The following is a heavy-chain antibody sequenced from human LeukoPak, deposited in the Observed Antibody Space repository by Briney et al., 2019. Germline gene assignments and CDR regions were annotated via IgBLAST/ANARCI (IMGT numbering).Heavy chain of an antibody. V-gene: IGHV3-74*01. J-gene: IGHJ4*02. Sequence: PGGSLRLSCAASGFTFSSNWMHWVRQAPGKGLVWVSRINEDGSTTNYADSVKGRSTISRDNAKNTLYLQMNSLRAEDTAVYYCAREGVVAATPFDYWGQGTLVSVSS. D-gene: IGHD2-15*01. CDR2: INEDGSTT. CDR3: AREGVVAATPFDY. CDR1: GFTFSSNW.